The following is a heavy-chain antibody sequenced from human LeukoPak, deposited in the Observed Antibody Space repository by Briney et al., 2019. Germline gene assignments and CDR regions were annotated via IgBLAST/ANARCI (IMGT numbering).Heavy chain of an antibody. CDR2: ISYDGSNK. D-gene: IGHD2-2*01. J-gene: IGHJ6*04. CDR1: GFTFSSYA. CDR3: ARARLHIVVVPAAIRGNYYGMDV. Sequence: PGRSLRLSCAASGFTFSSYAMHWVRQAPGKGLEWVAVISYDGSNKYCADSVKGRFTISRDNSKNTLYLQMNSLRAEDTAVYYCARARLHIVVVPAAIRGNYYGMDVWGKGTTVTVSS. V-gene: IGHV3-30*04.